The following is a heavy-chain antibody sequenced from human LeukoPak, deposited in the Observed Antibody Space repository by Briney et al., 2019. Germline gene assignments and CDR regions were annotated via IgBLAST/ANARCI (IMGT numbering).Heavy chain of an antibody. CDR1: GGTFSSYA. V-gene: IGHV1-69*13. J-gene: IGHJ4*02. CDR2: IIPIFGTA. CDR3: ARARGLFGEEQFLFDY. D-gene: IGHD3-10*02. Sequence: GASVKVSCKASGGTFSSYAISWVRQAPGQGLEWMGGIIPIFGTANYAQKFQGRVTITADESTSTAYMELSSLRSEDTAVYYCARARGLFGEEQFLFDYWGQGTLVTVSS.